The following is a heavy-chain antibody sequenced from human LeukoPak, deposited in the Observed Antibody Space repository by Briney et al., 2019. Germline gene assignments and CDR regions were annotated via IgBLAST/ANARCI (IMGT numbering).Heavy chain of an antibody. CDR3: ARSPPSIAAAATYNWFDP. V-gene: IGHV1-2*02. Sequence: ASVKVSCKASGYTFTGYYTHWVRQAPGQGLEWMGWINPNSGGTNYAQKFQGRVTMTRDTSISTAYMELSRLRSDDTAVYYCARSPPSIAAAATYNWFDPWGQGTLVTVSS. CDR2: INPNSGGT. CDR1: GYTFTGYY. D-gene: IGHD6-13*01. J-gene: IGHJ5*02.